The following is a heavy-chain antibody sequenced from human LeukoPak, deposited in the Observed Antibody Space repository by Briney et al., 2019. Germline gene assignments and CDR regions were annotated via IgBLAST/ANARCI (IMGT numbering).Heavy chain of an antibody. D-gene: IGHD3-3*01. CDR2: INHSGST. J-gene: IGHJ3*02. V-gene: IGHV4-39*07. Sequence: SETLSLTCTVSGGSISSGGYYWSWIRQPPGKGLEWIGEINHSGSTNYNPSLKSRVTISVDTSKNQFSLKLSSVTAADTAVYYCARAPEYYDFWSGYSPKGAFDIWGQGTMVTVSS. CDR1: GGSISSGGYY. CDR3: ARAPEYYDFWSGYSPKGAFDI.